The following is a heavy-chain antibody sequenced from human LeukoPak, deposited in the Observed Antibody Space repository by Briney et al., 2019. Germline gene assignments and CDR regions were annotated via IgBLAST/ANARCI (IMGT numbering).Heavy chain of an antibody. V-gene: IGHV3-21*01. D-gene: IGHD6-19*01. Sequence: GGSLRLSCAASGFTFSKNSMNWVRQAPGKGLEWVSSISSSSIYIYYADSVKGRFTISRDNAKNSLYLQMNSLRAEDTAVYYCARGASVVAGSDDAFDIWGQGTMVTVSS. CDR2: ISSSSIYI. CDR3: ARGASVVAGSDDAFDI. CDR1: GFTFSKNS. J-gene: IGHJ3*02.